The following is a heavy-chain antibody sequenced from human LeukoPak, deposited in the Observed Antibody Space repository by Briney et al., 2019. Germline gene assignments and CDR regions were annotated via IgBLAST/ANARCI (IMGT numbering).Heavy chain of an antibody. CDR3: ARDMLAVPSNWFDP. D-gene: IGHD2-8*01. Sequence: ASVTVSCTASGYTFTSYYIHWVRQAAGQGLEWMGVINPSGGGTSYAQKFQGRVTMTRDTSTSTVYMDLRSLRSEDTAVYFCARDMLAVPSNWFDPWGQGTLVTVSS. CDR1: GYTFTSYY. CDR2: INPSGGGT. V-gene: IGHV1-46*01. J-gene: IGHJ5*02.